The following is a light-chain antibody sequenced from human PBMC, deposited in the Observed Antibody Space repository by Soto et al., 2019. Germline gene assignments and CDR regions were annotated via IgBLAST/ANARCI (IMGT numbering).Light chain of an antibody. CDR2: KAS. CDR1: QSISSW. Sequence: DIQLTQSPSTLSASVGDRATITCRASQSISSWLAWYQQKPGKAPKLLVYKASSLESGVPSRFSGSGSGTEFPLTISTLQHDDFATYYCQQYEAYPLTFGGGTKVEI. V-gene: IGKV1-5*03. J-gene: IGKJ4*01. CDR3: QQYEAYPLT.